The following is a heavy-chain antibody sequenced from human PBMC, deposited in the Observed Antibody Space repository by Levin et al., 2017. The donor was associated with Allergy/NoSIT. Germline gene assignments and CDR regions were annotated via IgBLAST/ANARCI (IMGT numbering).Heavy chain of an antibody. J-gene: IGHJ4*02. V-gene: IGHV1-8*01. D-gene: IGHD6-19*01. Sequence: ASVKVSCKASGYTFTSYDINWVRQATGQGLEWMGWMNPNSGNTGYAQKFQGRVTMTRNTSISTAYMELSSLRSEDTAVYYCATTRSGGSGWYYYFDYWGQGTLVTVSS. CDR2: MNPNSGNT. CDR1: GYTFTSYD. CDR3: ATTRSGGSGWYYYFDY.